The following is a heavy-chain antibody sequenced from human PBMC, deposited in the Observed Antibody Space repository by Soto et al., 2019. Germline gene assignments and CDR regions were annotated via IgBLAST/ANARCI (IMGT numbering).Heavy chain of an antibody. V-gene: IGHV4-34*01. CDR1: GGSFSGYY. Sequence: PSETLSLTCAVYGGSFSGYYWSWIRQPPGKGLEWIGEINHSGSTNYNPSLKSRVTISVDTSKNQFSLKLSSVTAADTAVYYCARGSVKQQRIPYDYWGQGTLVTVSS. CDR3: ARGSVKQQRIPYDY. D-gene: IGHD6-13*01. J-gene: IGHJ4*02. CDR2: INHSGST.